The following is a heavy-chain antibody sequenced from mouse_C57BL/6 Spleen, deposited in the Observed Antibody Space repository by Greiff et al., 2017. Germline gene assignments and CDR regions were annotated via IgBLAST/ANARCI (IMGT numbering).Heavy chain of an antibody. CDR3: ARENPNWDVDY. Sequence: QVQLQQSGAELARPGASVKMSCKASGYTFTSYTMHWVKQRPGPGLEWIGYINPSSGYTKYNQKFKDKATLTADKSSSTAYMQLSSLTSEDSAVYYCARENPNWDVDYWGQGTTLTVSS. CDR1: GYTFTSYT. CDR2: INPSSGYT. J-gene: IGHJ2*01. D-gene: IGHD4-1*01. V-gene: IGHV1-4*01.